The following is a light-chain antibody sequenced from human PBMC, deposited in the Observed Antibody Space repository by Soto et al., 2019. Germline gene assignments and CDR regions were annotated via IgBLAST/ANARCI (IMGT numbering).Light chain of an antibody. J-gene: IGLJ1*01. CDR2: EVT. Sequence: QPVLTQPASVFGSPGQSITISCTGTSSDVGGYNFVSWYQQLPGKAPKLMIYEVTSRPSGVSNRFSGSKSGNTASLTISGLQPEDEAEYYCSSYTTSSSVVFGTGTKLTVL. V-gene: IGLV2-14*03. CDR1: SSDVGGYNF. CDR3: SSYTTSSSVV.